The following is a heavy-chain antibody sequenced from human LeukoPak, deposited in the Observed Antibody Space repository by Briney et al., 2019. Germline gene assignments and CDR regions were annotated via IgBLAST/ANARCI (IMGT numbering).Heavy chain of an antibody. D-gene: IGHD5-24*01. CDR1: GFTFSSYA. Sequence: AGGSLRLSCAASGFTFSSYAMSWVRQAPRKGLEWVSAISSSGGSTYYADSVKGRFTISRDNSKNTLYLQMNSLRAEDTAVYYCAKRAGYPNWFDPCGQRTLVSASS. V-gene: IGHV3-23*01. J-gene: IGHJ5*02. CDR3: AKRAGYPNWFDP. CDR2: ISSSGGST.